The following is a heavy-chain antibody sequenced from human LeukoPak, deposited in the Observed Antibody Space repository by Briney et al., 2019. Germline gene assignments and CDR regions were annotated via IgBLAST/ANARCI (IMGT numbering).Heavy chain of an antibody. D-gene: IGHD3-10*01. CDR2: ISYDGSNK. V-gene: IGHV3-30-3*01. CDR3: ASHSLHGAHLWFGVGLDY. CDR1: GFTFSSYA. J-gene: IGHJ4*02. Sequence: HPGGSLRLSCAASGFTFSSYAMHWVRQAPGKGLEWVAVISYDGSNKYYADPVKGRFTISRDNSKNTLYLQMNSLRAEDTAVYYCASHSLHGAHLWFGVGLDYWGQGTLVTVSS.